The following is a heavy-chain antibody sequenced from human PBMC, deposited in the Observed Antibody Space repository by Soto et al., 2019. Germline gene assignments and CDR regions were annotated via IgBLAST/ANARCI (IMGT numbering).Heavy chain of an antibody. CDR1: GGTFSSFP. Sequence: QVQLVQSGTEVKKPGSSVKVSCKTSGGTFSSFPIAWVRQAPGQGLEWVGGIIPVLGAPSYAQTFQGRVTITADESTSAAYLELSRLRSDDTDVYFCARDRHYENHTFYYLKYYFDYWGQGTLVTVSS. V-gene: IGHV1-69*01. CDR2: IIPVLGAP. D-gene: IGHD3-22*01. J-gene: IGHJ4*02. CDR3: ARDRHYENHTFYYLKYYFDY.